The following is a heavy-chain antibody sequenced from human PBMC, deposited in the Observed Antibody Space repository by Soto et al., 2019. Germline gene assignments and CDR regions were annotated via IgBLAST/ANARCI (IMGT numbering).Heavy chain of an antibody. CDR3: PRVGGDDTRDSGGFDY. Sequence: SETLSLTCTVSGGSIRDSFWTWVRQPAGKGLEWIGSTYHSRRTTYNPSLTSRAPITVATPKNHFSLQLRSVTAADTAVYSCPRVGGDDTRDSGGFDYWGQGTLVTVSS. CDR2: TYHSRRT. V-gene: IGHV4-59*01. J-gene: IGHJ4*02. CDR1: GGSIRDSF. D-gene: IGHD2-21*01.